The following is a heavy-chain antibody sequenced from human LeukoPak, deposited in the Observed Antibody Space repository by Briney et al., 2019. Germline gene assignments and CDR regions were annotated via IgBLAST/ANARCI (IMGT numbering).Heavy chain of an antibody. CDR3: ARGYSGYDSPFDY. Sequence: GESLKISCKGSGYSFTSYWVGWVRQMPGKGLEWMGIIYPGDSDTRYSPSFQGQVTISADKSISTAYLQWSSLKASDTAMYHCARGYSGYDSPFDYWGQGTLVTVSS. CDR1: GYSFTSYW. V-gene: IGHV5-51*01. D-gene: IGHD5-12*01. J-gene: IGHJ4*02. CDR2: IYPGDSDT.